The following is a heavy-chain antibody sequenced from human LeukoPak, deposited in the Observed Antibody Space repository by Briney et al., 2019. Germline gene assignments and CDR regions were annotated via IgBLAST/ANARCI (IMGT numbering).Heavy chain of an antibody. J-gene: IGHJ4*02. D-gene: IGHD3-3*01. Sequence: SETLSLTCAVSGGSISSNNYYWGWIRQPPGKGLEWIGNVYYSGSTYYNPSLKSRATISVDTSKNQFSLKLSSVTAADTAMYYCARDPFITIFGVVIRRDYWGQGTLVTVSS. CDR3: ARDPFITIFGVVIRRDY. CDR2: VYYSGST. CDR1: GGSISSNNYY. V-gene: IGHV4-39*07.